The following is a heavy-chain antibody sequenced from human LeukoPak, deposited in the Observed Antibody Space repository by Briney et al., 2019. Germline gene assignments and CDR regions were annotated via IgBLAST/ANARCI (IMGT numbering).Heavy chain of an antibody. Sequence: GGSLRLSCAASGFTFSSYGMHWVRQAPGKGPEWVAFIRNDGTVKYYADSVKGRFTISRDNSKNTLYLQMNSLRAADTAVYYCAKTGSSSWGYFDYWGQGTLVTVSS. D-gene: IGHD6-13*01. J-gene: IGHJ4*01. CDR3: AKTGSSSWGYFDY. CDR1: GFTFSSYG. V-gene: IGHV3-30*02. CDR2: IRNDGTVK.